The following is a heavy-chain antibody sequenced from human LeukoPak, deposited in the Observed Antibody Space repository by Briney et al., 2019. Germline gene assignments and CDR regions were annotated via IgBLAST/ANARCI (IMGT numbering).Heavy chain of an antibody. CDR2: IYPGDSDT. CDR1: GHSFTTQW. Sequence: GESLKISCKVSGHSFTTQWIGWVRQTPGKGLEWMGIIYPGDSDTRYSPSFQGQVTISADKSISTAYLQWRSLKASDTAMYYCARVTSSYSSTFAFDYWGRGTLVTVSS. J-gene: IGHJ4*02. D-gene: IGHD6-13*01. V-gene: IGHV5-51*01. CDR3: ARVTSSYSSTFAFDY.